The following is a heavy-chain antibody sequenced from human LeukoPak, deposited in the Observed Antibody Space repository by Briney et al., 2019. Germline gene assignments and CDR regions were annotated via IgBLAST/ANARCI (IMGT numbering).Heavy chain of an antibody. J-gene: IGHJ4*02. CDR1: GFTFRTHD. V-gene: IGHV3-30*03. D-gene: IGHD6-13*01. Sequence: PGGSLRLSCAASGFTFRTHDMHWVRQAPGKGLEWVAVISHDGGNKYYADSVKGRFTISRDNSKNTVYLQTNSLRAEDTAVYYCAREHSSSWQTPDYWGQGTLVTVSS. CDR2: ISHDGGNK. CDR3: AREHSSSWQTPDY.